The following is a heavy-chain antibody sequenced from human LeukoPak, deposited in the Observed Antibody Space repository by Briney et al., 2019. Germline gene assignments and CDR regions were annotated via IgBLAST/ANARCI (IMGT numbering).Heavy chain of an antibody. J-gene: IGHJ5*02. CDR2: ISSSSSTI. CDR1: GFTFDDYG. Sequence: GGSLRLSCAASGFTFDDYGMTWVRQAPGKGLEWVSYISSSSSTIYYADSVKGRFTISRDNAKNSLYLQMNSLRAEDTAVYYCARTGYCSSTSCSANGWFDPWGQGTLDTVSS. CDR3: ARTGYCSSTSCSANGWFDP. D-gene: IGHD2-2*01. V-gene: IGHV3-48*01.